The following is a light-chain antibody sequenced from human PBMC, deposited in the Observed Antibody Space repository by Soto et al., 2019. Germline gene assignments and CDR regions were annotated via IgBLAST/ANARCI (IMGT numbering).Light chain of an antibody. Sequence: DIQMTQSPSTLAASVGDTVTMTCRSSSMWLAWYQKKPGKAPKPLIYDVSTMERGVPPRFSGSTSGADSTLTITGLQPDDLGTYDCQHTTACTFGQGTKVEIK. CDR3: QHTTACT. CDR1: SSMW. V-gene: IGKV1-5*01. J-gene: IGKJ2*02. CDR2: DVS.